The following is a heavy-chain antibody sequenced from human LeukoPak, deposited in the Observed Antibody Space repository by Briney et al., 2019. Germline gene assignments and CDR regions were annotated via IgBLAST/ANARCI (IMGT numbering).Heavy chain of an antibody. CDR3: ARTDPSYAFDI. CDR2: IRSGGNTK. V-gene: IGHV3-48*03. CDR1: GFTVRNYE. J-gene: IGHJ3*02. Sequence: PGGSLRLSCTASGFTVRNYEMNWVRQAPGKGLEWISSIRSGGNTKYYADSVRDRFTISRDNAKNSLYLQMTSLRAEDTAVYYCARTDPSYAFDIWGQGTMVTVSS.